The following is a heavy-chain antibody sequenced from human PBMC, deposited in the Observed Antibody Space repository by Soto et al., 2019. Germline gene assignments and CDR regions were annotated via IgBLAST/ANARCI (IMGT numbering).Heavy chain of an antibody. CDR3: ARGKGMEENYYYYGLDI. V-gene: IGHV1-3*01. Sequence: GASVKVSGKASGYTFTTHAMHWVRQAPGQSLEWMGWINGGTGQTKHSQRFQGRVNITRDTSASTAYMELSSLRSEDTAVYYCARGKGMEENYYYYGLDIWGQGTTVTV. CDR1: GYTFTTHA. J-gene: IGHJ6*02. D-gene: IGHD1-1*01. CDR2: INGGTGQT.